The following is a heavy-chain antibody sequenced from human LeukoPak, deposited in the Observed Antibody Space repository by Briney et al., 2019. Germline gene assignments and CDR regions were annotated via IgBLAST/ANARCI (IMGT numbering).Heavy chain of an antibody. Sequence: GGSLRLSCTASGFIFSDYNMNWVRQAPGKWLEWISYISSSSNTIYQADSVKGRFTISRDNAKKSLYLQLNSLRDEDTAVYYCARDIFIGYCSAGSCYSGFDSWGQGTLVTVSS. CDR1: GFIFSDYN. J-gene: IGHJ4*02. CDR2: ISSSSNTI. V-gene: IGHV3-48*02. CDR3: ARDIFIGYCSAGSCYSGFDS. D-gene: IGHD2-15*01.